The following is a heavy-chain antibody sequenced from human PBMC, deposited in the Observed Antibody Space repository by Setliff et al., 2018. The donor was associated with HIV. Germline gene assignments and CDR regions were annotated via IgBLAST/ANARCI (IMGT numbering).Heavy chain of an antibody. CDR3: ARTLTGRAPLATIDF. J-gene: IGHJ4*02. D-gene: IGHD1-20*01. Sequence: GGSLRLSCAASGFTFSTYWMSWGRQAPGKGLEWVANIKHDGVESYYEASVKGRFTISGDNAKNSLHLQMNSLRAEDTAVYYCARTLTGRAPLATIDFWGQGALVTVSS. CDR1: GFTFSTYW. V-gene: IGHV3-7*01. CDR2: IKHDGVES.